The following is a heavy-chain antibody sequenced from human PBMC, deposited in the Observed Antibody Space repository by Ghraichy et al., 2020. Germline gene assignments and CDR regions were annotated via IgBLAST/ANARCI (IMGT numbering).Heavy chain of an antibody. Sequence: SETLSLTCAVYGGSFSGYYWSWIRQPPGKGLEWIGEINHSGSTNYNPSLKSRVTISVDTSKNQFSLKLSSVTAADTAVYYCARRKYSSGWYVNNCGMDVWGQGTTVTVSS. CDR2: INHSGST. J-gene: IGHJ6*02. D-gene: IGHD6-19*01. V-gene: IGHV4-34*01. CDR3: ARRKYSSGWYVNNCGMDV. CDR1: GGSFSGYY.